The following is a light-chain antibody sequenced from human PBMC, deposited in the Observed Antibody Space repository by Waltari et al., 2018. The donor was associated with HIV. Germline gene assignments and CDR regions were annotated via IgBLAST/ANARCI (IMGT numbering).Light chain of an antibody. CDR1: QDIGSS. J-gene: IGKJ1*01. V-gene: IGKV1-27*01. CDR3: QKYNSAPHA. Sequence: DIRMTQSPSSLSASVGDRLTITCRASQDIGSSLAWYQQMPGTVPKLVIFRASSLQSGVSSRFSGSGSGTYFTLTISSLQPEDAATYFCQKYNSAPHAFGQGTRVEI. CDR2: RAS.